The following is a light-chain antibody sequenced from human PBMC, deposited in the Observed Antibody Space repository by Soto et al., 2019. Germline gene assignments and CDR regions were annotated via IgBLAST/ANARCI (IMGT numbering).Light chain of an antibody. V-gene: IGLV2-18*02. CDR2: EVI. J-gene: IGLJ1*01. CDR1: SIDVGGYNR. CDR3: YSYTSSSTYV. Sequence: QSALTQPPSVSGSPGQSVTISCTGTSIDVGGYNRVSWYQQPPGTAPKLVIYEVIHRPSGVPARFSGSKSGNTASLTISGLQAEDEADYYCYSYTSSSTYVFGTGTKLTVL.